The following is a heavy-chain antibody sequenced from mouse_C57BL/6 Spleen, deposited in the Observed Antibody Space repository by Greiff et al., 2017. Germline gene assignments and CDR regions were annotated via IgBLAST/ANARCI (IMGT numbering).Heavy chain of an antibody. CDR1: GYTFTSYW. D-gene: IGHD3-2*02. V-gene: IGHV1-61*01. CDR3: ARSLDSSGSFDY. CDR2: IYPSDSET. J-gene: IGHJ2*01. Sequence: VQLQQPGAELVRPGSSVKLSCKASGYTFTSYWMDWVKQRPGQGLEWIGNIYPSDSETHYNQKFKDKATLTVDKSSSTAYMQLSSLTSEDSAVYYCARSLDSSGSFDYWGQGTTLTVSS.